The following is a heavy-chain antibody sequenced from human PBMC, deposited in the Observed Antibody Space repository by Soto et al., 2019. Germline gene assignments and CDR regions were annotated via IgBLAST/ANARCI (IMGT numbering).Heavy chain of an antibody. CDR1: GYTFTNFG. CDR2: ISAYNGNT. Sequence: ASVKVSCKASGYTFTNFGISWVRQAPGQGLEWMGWISAYNGNTNYAQKFQGRVTMTTDTSTSTAYMELRSLRSDDTAVYYCARDRDGYNYLDYWGQGTLVTVSS. CDR3: ARDRDGYNYLDY. V-gene: IGHV1-18*01. J-gene: IGHJ4*02. D-gene: IGHD5-12*01.